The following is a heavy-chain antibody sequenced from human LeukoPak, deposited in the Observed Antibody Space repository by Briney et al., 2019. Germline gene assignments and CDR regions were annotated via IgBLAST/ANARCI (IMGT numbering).Heavy chain of an antibody. CDR2: INRSGST. V-gene: IGHV4-34*01. Sequence: SETLSLTCAVYGGSFSGYYWSWIRQPPGKGLEWIGEINRSGSTNYNPSLKSRVTISVDTSKNQFSLKLSSVTAADTAVYYCARGLVIAAAKAFDIWGQGTMVTVSS. D-gene: IGHD6-13*01. CDR1: GGSFSGYY. J-gene: IGHJ3*02. CDR3: ARGLVIAAAKAFDI.